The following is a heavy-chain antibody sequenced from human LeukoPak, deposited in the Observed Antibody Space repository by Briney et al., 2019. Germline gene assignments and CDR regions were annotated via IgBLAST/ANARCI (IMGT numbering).Heavy chain of an antibody. CDR3: ARVSQLGNYFDY. J-gene: IGHJ4*02. CDR2: ISSSSTYT. Sequence: GGSLRLSCAASGFTFSDYYMSWIRQAPGKGLEWVSYISSSSTYTNYADSVRGRFTISRDNAKNSLYLQMNSLRAEDTAVYYCARVSQLGNYFDYWGQGTLVTVSS. CDR1: GFTFSDYY. D-gene: IGHD1-1*01. V-gene: IGHV3-11*05.